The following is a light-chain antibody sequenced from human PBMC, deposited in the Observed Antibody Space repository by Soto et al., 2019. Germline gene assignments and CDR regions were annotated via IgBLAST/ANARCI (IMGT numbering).Light chain of an antibody. V-gene: IGLV1-40*01. J-gene: IGLJ1*01. CDR2: GNT. Sequence: QSLLTQPPSLSGAPGQRIAISCTGSSSNIGAGYPIHWYQQLPGTAPRLLIFGNTIRPSGVPARFSGSRSGLAITGLQAEDEADYYCQSYDSSLSAYVFGAGTKVTV. CDR1: SSNIGAGYP. CDR3: QSYDSSLSAYV.